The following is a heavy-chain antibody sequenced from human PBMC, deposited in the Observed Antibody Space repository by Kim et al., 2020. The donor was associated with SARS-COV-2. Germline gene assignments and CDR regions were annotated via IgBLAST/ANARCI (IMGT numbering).Heavy chain of an antibody. Sequence: GGSLRLSCAASGFTFDDYAIQCVRQVPGKGLEWVSLISRDGVEIKYADSVKGRFTISRDNSKKSVYLQMNSLRSEDTALYYCGRGQQWLIKNWGQGTQLTVSA. CDR2: ISRDGVEI. J-gene: IGHJ4*02. V-gene: IGHV3-43*02. CDR1: GFTFDDYA. CDR3: GRGQQWLIKN. D-gene: IGHD6-19*01.